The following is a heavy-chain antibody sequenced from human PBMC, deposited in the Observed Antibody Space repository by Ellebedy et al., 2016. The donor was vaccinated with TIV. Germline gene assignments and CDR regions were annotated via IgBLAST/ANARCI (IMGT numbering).Heavy chain of an antibody. Sequence: MPSETLSLTCTVSGGSISSSYYYWDWFRQSPGKGLEWIGSINYSGNTHYNPSLKGRVTLPVDASKNQFSLNLNSVTAADTAVYFCAKDTIAVAVGDSWGQGTLVTVSS. CDR2: INYSGNT. D-gene: IGHD2-21*01. CDR3: AKDTIAVAVGDS. V-gene: IGHV4-39*07. CDR1: GGSISSSYYY. J-gene: IGHJ4*02.